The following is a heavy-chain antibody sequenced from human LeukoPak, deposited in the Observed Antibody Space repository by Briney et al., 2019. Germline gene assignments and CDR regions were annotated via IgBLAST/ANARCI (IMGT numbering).Heavy chain of an antibody. D-gene: IGHD3-22*01. CDR1: GFTFSSYA. J-gene: IGHJ4*02. CDR2: ISYDGSNK. Sequence: PGGSLRLSCAASGFTFSSYAMHWVRQAPGKGLEWVAVISYDGSNKYYADSVKGRSTISRDNSKNTPYLQMNSLRAEDTAVYYCARDAMYYYDSSGYSAYFDYWGQGTLVTVSS. V-gene: IGHV3-30-3*01. CDR3: ARDAMYYYDSSGYSAYFDY.